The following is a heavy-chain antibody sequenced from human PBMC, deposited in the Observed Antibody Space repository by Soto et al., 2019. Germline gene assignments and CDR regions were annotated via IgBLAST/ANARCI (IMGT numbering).Heavy chain of an antibody. CDR3: ARQDYGSGNPRFDY. CDR1: GGSISSSSYY. Sequence: SETLSLTCTVSGGSISSSSYYWGWIRQPPGKGLEWIGSIYYSGSTYYNPSLKSRVTISVDTSKKQFSLKLSSVTAADTAVYYCARQDYGSGNPRFDYWGQGTLVTVPS. D-gene: IGHD3-10*01. V-gene: IGHV4-39*01. J-gene: IGHJ4*02. CDR2: IYYSGST.